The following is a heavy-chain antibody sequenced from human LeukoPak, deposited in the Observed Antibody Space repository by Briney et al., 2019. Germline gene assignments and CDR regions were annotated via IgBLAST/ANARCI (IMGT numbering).Heavy chain of an antibody. CDR2: INPSGGST. Sequence: GASVKVSCKASGYTFTSYYMHWVRQAPGQGLEWMGIINPSGGSTSYAQKFQGRVTMTRDTSTSTVYMELSSLRSEDTAVYYCARDPLVRYSGYDRVRDYYYYMDVWGKGTTVTVSS. CDR1: GYTFTSYY. CDR3: ARDPLVRYSGYDRVRDYYYYMDV. V-gene: IGHV1-46*01. D-gene: IGHD5-12*01. J-gene: IGHJ6*03.